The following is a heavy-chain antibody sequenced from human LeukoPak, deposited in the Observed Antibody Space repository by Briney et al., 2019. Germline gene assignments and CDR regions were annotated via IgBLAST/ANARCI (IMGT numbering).Heavy chain of an antibody. Sequence: GGSLRLSCAASGFSFRSYEMNWVRQAPGKGLEWISHISSSGSARYYADSVKGRFTISRDNAKNTLYLQMNSLRAEDTAVYYGVAGGDYWGQGILVTVSS. CDR3: VAGGDY. J-gene: IGHJ4*02. CDR1: GFSFRSYE. V-gene: IGHV3-48*03. D-gene: IGHD3-3*01. CDR2: ISSSGSAR.